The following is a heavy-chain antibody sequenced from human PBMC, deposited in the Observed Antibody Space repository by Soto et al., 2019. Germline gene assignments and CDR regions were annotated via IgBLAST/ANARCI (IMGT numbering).Heavy chain of an antibody. CDR1: SGSISSSNW. Sequence: QVQLQESGPGLVKPSGTLSLTCAVSSGSISSSNWWSWVRQPPGKGLEWIGEIYHSGSTNYNPSLKSRVTISVDKSKNQFSLKLSSVTAADTAVYYCARDIVVSTLTTKYYYYMDVWGKGTTVTVSS. CDR3: ARDIVVSTLTTKYYYYMDV. J-gene: IGHJ6*03. CDR2: IYHSGST. V-gene: IGHV4-4*02. D-gene: IGHD2-15*01.